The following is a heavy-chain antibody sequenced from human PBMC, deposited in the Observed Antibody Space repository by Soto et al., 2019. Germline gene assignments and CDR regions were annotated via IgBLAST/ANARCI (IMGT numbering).Heavy chain of an antibody. CDR3: TRDLVVWYNRIDNHFDS. D-gene: IGHD1-1*01. J-gene: IGHJ4*02. Sequence: PSETLSLTCTVSGGSLSGGTNYWSWVRQSPGKEMEWIGYIYDRGSTKYNPSLKSRITISPDTSKNQFSLHLSSVTPEDSAVYFCTRDLVVWYNRIDNHFDSWGQGTLVTVSS. V-gene: IGHV4-61*01. CDR1: GGSLSGGTNY. CDR2: IYDRGST.